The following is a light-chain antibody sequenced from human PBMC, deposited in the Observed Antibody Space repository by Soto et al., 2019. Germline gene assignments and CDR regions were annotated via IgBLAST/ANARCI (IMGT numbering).Light chain of an antibody. CDR2: GAS. CDR3: QQYNNWPPWT. J-gene: IGKJ1*01. Sequence: EIVMTQSPATLSVSPGERATLSCRASQSVSSNLAWYQQKPGQVPRLLIYGASTRATAIPARFSGSGSGTEFTLTISSLQSEDFEVYYCQQYNNWPPWTFGQGTKVEIK. CDR1: QSVSSN. V-gene: IGKV3-15*01.